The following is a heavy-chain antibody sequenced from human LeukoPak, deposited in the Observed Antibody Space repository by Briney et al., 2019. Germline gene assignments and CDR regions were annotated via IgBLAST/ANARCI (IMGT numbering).Heavy chain of an antibody. CDR3: AKKESWFDP. CDR1: GFTFDDYA. D-gene: IGHD3-10*01. Sequence: GGSLRFSCAASGFTFDDYAMHWVRQAPGKGLEWVSGISWNSGSIGYADSVKGRFTISRDNAKNSLYLQMNSLRAEDTALYYCAKKESWFDPWGQGTLVTVSS. V-gene: IGHV3-9*01. J-gene: IGHJ5*02. CDR2: ISWNSGSI.